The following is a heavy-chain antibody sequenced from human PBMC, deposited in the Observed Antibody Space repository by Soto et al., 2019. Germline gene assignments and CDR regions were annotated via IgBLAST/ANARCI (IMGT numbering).Heavy chain of an antibody. Sequence: PGGSLRLSWAASGFTVSSNYMSWVRQAPGKGLEWVSVIYSGSSTYYADSVKGRFTVSRDNSKNTLYLQMNSLRAEDTAVYYCARGPYGSGSYSLDYWGQGSLVTVSS. D-gene: IGHD3-10*01. CDR1: GFTVSSNY. CDR2: IYSGSST. CDR3: ARGPYGSGSYSLDY. J-gene: IGHJ4*02. V-gene: IGHV3-66*01.